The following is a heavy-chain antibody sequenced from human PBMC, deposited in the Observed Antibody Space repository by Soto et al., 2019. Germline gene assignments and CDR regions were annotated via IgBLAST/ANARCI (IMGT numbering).Heavy chain of an antibody. Sequence: GESLKISCAASGFTFSSYSMNWVRQAPGKGLEWVSYISSSSSTIYYADSVKGRFTISRDNAKNSLYLQMNSLRAEDTAVYYCARSWFGELLYLDYWGQGTLVTVSS. CDR2: ISSSSSTI. V-gene: IGHV3-48*04. J-gene: IGHJ4*02. D-gene: IGHD3-10*01. CDR1: GFTFSSYS. CDR3: ARSWFGELLYLDY.